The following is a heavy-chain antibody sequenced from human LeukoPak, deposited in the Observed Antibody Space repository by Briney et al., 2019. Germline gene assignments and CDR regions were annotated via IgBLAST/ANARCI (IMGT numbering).Heavy chain of an antibody. CDR1: GFTFSSYA. Sequence: GGSLRLSCAASGFTFSSYAMSWVRQAPGKGLEWVSAISGSGGSTYYADSVKGRFTISRDDSKNTLYLQMNSLRAEDTAVYYCAKDPSRGGGYPTWGQGTPVTVSS. V-gene: IGHV3-23*01. D-gene: IGHD3-10*01. CDR3: AKDPSRGGGYPT. CDR2: ISGSGGST. J-gene: IGHJ4*02.